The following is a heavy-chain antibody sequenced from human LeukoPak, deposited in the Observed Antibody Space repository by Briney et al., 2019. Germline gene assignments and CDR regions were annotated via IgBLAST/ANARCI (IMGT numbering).Heavy chain of an antibody. CDR3: AKDGTWSSITIFGVVITPDY. CDR1: GFTFSSYA. Sequence: GGSLRLSCAASGFTFSSYAMSWVRQAPGKGLEWVSAISGSGGSTYYADSVKGRFTISRDNSKNTLYLQMNSLRAEDTAVYYCAKDGTWSSITIFGVVITPDYWGQGTLVTVSS. CDR2: ISGSGGST. V-gene: IGHV3-23*01. J-gene: IGHJ4*02. D-gene: IGHD3-3*01.